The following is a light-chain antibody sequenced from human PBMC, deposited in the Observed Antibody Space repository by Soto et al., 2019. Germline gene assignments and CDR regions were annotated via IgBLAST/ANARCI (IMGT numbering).Light chain of an antibody. Sequence: DTVMTQSPDSLAVSLGERATINCKSSQSVLHRPNNRNYLAWYQQKPGQPPKLLIYWASTRESGVPDRFSGSGSGTDFTPTINSLQAEDVAVYYCQQYYDIPFTFGPGTKVDIK. CDR1: QSVLHRPNNRNY. CDR2: WAS. V-gene: IGKV4-1*01. J-gene: IGKJ3*01. CDR3: QQYYDIPFT.